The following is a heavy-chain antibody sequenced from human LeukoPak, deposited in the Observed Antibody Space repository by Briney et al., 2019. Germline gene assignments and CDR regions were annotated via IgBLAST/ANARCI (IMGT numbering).Heavy chain of an antibody. V-gene: IGHV4-31*03. CDR2: IYYSGST. CDR1: GGSISSGGYY. J-gene: IGHJ4*02. Sequence: SETLSLTCTVSGGSISSGGYYWSWIRQHPGKGLEWIGYIYYSGSTYYNPSLKSRVTISVDTSKNQFSLKLSSVTAADTAVYYCGGVVRAATYFDYWGQGTLVTVSS. CDR3: GGVVRAATYFDY. D-gene: IGHD2-15*01.